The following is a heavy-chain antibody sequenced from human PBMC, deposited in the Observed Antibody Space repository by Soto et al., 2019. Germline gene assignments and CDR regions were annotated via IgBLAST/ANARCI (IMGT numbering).Heavy chain of an antibody. J-gene: IGHJ5*02. CDR3: ASGAEYDSGEQNWFGP. V-gene: IGHV4-30-4*01. Sequence: QVQLQESGPGRVKPSQTLSLTCTVSGGSISSGDYYWSWIRQPPGKGLEWIGYIYYSGSTYYNPFLKWRLTLPVATSKNRYPLRLSSVNAVDPAVYYCASGAEYDSGEQNWFGPWGQGTLVTVFS. D-gene: IGHD3-22*01. CDR2: IYYSGST. CDR1: GGSISSGDYY.